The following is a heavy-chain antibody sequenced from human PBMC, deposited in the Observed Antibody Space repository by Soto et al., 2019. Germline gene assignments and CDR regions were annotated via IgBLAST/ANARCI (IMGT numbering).Heavy chain of an antibody. D-gene: IGHD5-18*01. J-gene: IGHJ4*02. CDR3: AKDLDTAMVSSFDY. CDR1: GFTFSSYG. CDR2: ISYGGSNK. Sequence: GGSLRLSCAASGFTFSSYGMHWVRQAPGKGLEWVAVISYGGSNKYYADSVKGRFTISRDNSKNTLYLQMNSLRAEDTAVYYCAKDLDTAMVSSFDYWGQGTLVTVSS. V-gene: IGHV3-30*18.